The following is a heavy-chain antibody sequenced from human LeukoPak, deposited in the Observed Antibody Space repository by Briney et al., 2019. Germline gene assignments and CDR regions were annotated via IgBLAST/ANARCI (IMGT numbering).Heavy chain of an antibody. CDR2: ISSSSSYI. Sequence: GGSLRLSCAASGFTFSSYSMNWVRQAPGKGLEWVSSISSSSSYIYYADSVKGRFTISRDNAKNSLYLQMNSLRAEDTAVYCCARFSDTAMVIDYWGQGTLVTVSS. J-gene: IGHJ4*02. D-gene: IGHD5-18*01. CDR1: GFTFSSYS. CDR3: ARFSDTAMVIDY. V-gene: IGHV3-21*01.